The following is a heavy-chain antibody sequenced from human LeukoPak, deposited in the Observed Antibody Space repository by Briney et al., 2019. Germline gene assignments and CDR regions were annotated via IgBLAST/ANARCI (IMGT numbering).Heavy chain of an antibody. Sequence: PSETLSLTCTVSGGSISSSSYYWGWIRQPPGKWLEWIGSIYFSGSSYYNPSLRSRVTISVDTSKNQFSLRLTSVTAADTAVYYCARLLFAMDVWGQGTTVTVSS. D-gene: IGHD2-21*01. V-gene: IGHV4-39*01. CDR1: GGSISSSSYY. J-gene: IGHJ6*02. CDR2: IYFSGSS. CDR3: ARLLFAMDV.